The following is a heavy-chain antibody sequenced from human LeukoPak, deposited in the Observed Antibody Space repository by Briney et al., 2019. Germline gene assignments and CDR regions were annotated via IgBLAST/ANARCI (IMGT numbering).Heavy chain of an antibody. V-gene: IGHV3-11*01. D-gene: IGHD5-12*01. CDR1: GFTFSDYN. CDR2: ITSTGDDI. J-gene: IGHJ4*02. CDR3: ASDRVATSGDF. Sequence: PGGSLRLSCAASGFTFSDYNMSWIRQAPGKGLEWVSYITSTGDDIYYADSVRARFTISRDNAKNALFLRMTSLRVEDTATYYCASDRVATSGDFWGQGTLVSVSS.